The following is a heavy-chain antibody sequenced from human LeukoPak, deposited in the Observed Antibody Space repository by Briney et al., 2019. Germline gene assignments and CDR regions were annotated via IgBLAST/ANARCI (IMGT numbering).Heavy chain of an antibody. Sequence: SEALSLTCTVSGGSISSYYWSWIRQPPGKGLEWIGYIYYSGSTNYNPSLKSRVTISVDTSKNQFSLKLSSVTAADTAVYYCARFRGYSYGYTLDYWGQGTLVTVSS. CDR2: IYYSGST. D-gene: IGHD5-18*01. J-gene: IGHJ4*02. V-gene: IGHV4-59*01. CDR1: GGSISSYY. CDR3: ARFRGYSYGYTLDY.